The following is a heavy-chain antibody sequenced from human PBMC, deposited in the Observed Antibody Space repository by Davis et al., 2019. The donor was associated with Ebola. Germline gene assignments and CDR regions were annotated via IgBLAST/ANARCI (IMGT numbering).Heavy chain of an antibody. Sequence: PGGSLRLSCAASGFSFSSYWMHWVRQAPGKGLVWVSRIKSDGTTISYADSVKGRFTISRDNAKNTLYLQMNSLRAEDTAVYYCARDFRYGEEGDYWGQGTLVTVSS. J-gene: IGHJ4*02. CDR1: GFSFSSYW. CDR2: IKSDGTTI. CDR3: ARDFRYGEEGDY. D-gene: IGHD4-17*01. V-gene: IGHV3-74*01.